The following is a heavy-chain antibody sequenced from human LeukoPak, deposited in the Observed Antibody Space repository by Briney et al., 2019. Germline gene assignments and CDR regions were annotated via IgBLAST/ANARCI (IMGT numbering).Heavy chain of an antibody. V-gene: IGHV3-7*01. CDR1: GFTFSSYW. D-gene: IGHD2-2*01. J-gene: IGHJ6*02. CDR2: IKQDGSEK. CDR3: ARDRYCSSTSCYRYYGMDV. Sequence: GGSLRLSCAASGFTFSSYWMSWVRQAPGKGLEWVANIKQDGSEKYYVDSVKGRFTISRDNAKNSLYLQMNSLRAEDTAVYYCARDRYCSSTSCYRYYGMDVWGQGTTVTVSS.